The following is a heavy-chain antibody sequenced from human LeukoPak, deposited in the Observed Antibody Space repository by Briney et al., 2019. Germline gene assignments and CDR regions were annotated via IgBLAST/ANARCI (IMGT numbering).Heavy chain of an antibody. V-gene: IGHV3-23*01. D-gene: IGHD4-17*01. CDR1: GFTLSSCA. CDR2: IDGSDGNT. Sequence: GESLRLSCAASGFTLSSCAMNWARQAPGTGLEWVSTIDGSDGNTYYADSVKGRFTISRDNSKNTLYLQMNSLRVEDTAVYYCARDYGDYPSYWYFDLWGRGTLVTVSS. CDR3: ARDYGDYPSYWYFDL. J-gene: IGHJ2*01.